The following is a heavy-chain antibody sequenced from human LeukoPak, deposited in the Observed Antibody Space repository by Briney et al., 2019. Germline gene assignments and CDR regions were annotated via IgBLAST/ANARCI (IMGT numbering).Heavy chain of an antibody. J-gene: IGHJ4*02. V-gene: IGHV4-34*01. CDR2: INHSGST. CDR1: GGSFSGYY. Sequence: PSETLSLTCAVYGGSFSGYYWSWLRQPPGKGLEWIGEINHSGSTNYNPSLKSRVTIPVDTSTSTVYMELSSLRSEDTAVYYCARDPGCGGDCYYFDYWGQGTLVTVSS. CDR3: ARDPGCGGDCYYFDY. D-gene: IGHD2-21*02.